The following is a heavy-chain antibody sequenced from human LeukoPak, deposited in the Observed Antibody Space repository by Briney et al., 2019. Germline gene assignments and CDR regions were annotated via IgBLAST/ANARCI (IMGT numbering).Heavy chain of an antibody. CDR3: ARTSGMTTVYYYYMDV. CDR1: GGSISSYY. V-gene: IGHV4-59*01. Sequence: PSETLSLTCTVSGGSISSYYWSWIRQPLGKGLEWIGNIYYSGSSNYNPSLKSRVTISVDTSKNQFSLKLTSVTAADTAVYYCARTSGMTTVYYYYMDVWGKGTTVIVSS. J-gene: IGHJ6*03. CDR2: IYYSGSS. D-gene: IGHD4-11*01.